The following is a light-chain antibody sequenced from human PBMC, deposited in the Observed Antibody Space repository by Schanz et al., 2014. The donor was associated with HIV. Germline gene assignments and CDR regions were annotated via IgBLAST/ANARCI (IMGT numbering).Light chain of an antibody. Sequence: EIVLTQSPATLSLSPGERATLSCRASQSVSSNLAWYQQKPGQAPRLLIYGASTGATGVPDRFSGSGSGTDFTLTISSLQFEDLAVYYCQQYNNWPPAFGQGTKVEIK. V-gene: IGKV3D-15*01. J-gene: IGKJ1*01. CDR1: QSVSSN. CDR3: QQYNNWPPA. CDR2: GAS.